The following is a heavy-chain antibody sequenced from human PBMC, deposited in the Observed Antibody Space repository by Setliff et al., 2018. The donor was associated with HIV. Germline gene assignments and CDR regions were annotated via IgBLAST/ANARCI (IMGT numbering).Heavy chain of an antibody. V-gene: IGHV1-69*13. D-gene: IGHD6-13*01. CDR3: TRLPDIDSWPFDY. Sequence: GASVKVSCKASGGTFSSYAISWVRQAPGQGLAWMGGIIPIFGTANYAQKFQGRVTITADASTSTAYMELSSLRSEDTAVYYCTRLPDIDSWPFDYWAQGTLVTVSS. J-gene: IGHJ4*02. CDR1: GGTFSSYA. CDR2: IIPIFGTA.